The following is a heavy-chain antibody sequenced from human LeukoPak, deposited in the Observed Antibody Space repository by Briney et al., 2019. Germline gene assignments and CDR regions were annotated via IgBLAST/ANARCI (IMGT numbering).Heavy chain of an antibody. V-gene: IGHV3-30*18. D-gene: IGHD4-11*01. J-gene: IGHJ4*02. CDR1: GFTFSSYG. CDR2: ISYDGSNK. CDR3: AKAPTVTTYSY. Sequence: HPGGSLRLSCAASGFTFSSYGMHWVRQAPGKGLEWVAVISYDGSNKYYADSVKGRFTIPRDNSKNTLYLQMNSLRAEDTAVYYCAKAPTVTTYSYWGQGTLVTVSS.